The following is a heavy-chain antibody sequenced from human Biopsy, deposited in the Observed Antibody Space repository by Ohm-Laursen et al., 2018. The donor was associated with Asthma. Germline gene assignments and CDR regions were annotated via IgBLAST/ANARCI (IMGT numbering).Heavy chain of an antibody. J-gene: IGHJ1*01. CDR2: INYRGDT. CDR1: GGSFTHYF. V-gene: IGHV4-34*01. Sequence: SETLSLTCAISGGSFTHYFWMWIRQPPGKGLEGIGEINYRGDTHYNLSLESRVSISVNTSTYHFSLRLNSVTAADTVVYYCVRGEEVAGTYFKDWDQGTLVTVSS. D-gene: IGHD6-13*01. CDR3: VRGEEVAGTYFKD.